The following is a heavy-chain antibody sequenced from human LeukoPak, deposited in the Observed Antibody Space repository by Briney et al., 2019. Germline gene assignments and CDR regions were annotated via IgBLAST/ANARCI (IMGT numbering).Heavy chain of an antibody. V-gene: IGHV4-59*12. D-gene: IGHD2-21*02. Sequence: PSETLSLTCTVSGGSITGYYWSWIRQPPGKGLEWIGYIYNSGITNYNPSLKSRVTISVDTSKNQFSLKLSSVTAADTAVNYCARRTRLISDYWGQGTLVTVSS. CDR1: GGSITGYY. J-gene: IGHJ4*02. CDR3: ARRTRLISDY. CDR2: IYNSGIT.